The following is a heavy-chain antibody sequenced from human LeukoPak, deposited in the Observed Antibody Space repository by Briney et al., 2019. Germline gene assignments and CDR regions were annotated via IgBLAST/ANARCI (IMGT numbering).Heavy chain of an antibody. D-gene: IGHD2-2*01. J-gene: IGHJ4*02. CDR3: ASASPAGDY. V-gene: IGHV3-7*01. CDR2: IKQDGGEK. CDR1: GFTFSRFW. Sequence: GGSLRLSCAASGFTFSRFWMSWVRQAPGKGLEWVANIKQDGGEKYYVDSVKGRFTISRDNAKNSLHLQMNSLRAEDTAMYYCASASPAGDYWGQGTLVTVSS.